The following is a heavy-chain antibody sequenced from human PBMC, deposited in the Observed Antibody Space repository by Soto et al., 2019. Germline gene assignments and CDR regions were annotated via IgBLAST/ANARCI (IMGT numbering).Heavy chain of an antibody. CDR3: ARDEQEYGSNYLAGYYYGMDV. CDR1: GGAITSYH. J-gene: IGHJ6*02. D-gene: IGHD4-4*01. V-gene: IGHV4-59*01. Sequence: SETPSLTCVVSGGAITSYHWSWILQFPGKVLECIAYTAYTGNTNYNPSLKSRVTISMDTSKNQLSLKLTSMTAADTAVYYCARDEQEYGSNYLAGYYYGMDVWGQGTTVTVSS. CDR2: TAYTGNT.